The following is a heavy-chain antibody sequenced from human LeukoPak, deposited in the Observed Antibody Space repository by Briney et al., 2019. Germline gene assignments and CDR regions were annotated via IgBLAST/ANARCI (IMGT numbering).Heavy chain of an antibody. V-gene: IGHV4-39*07. Sequence: SEALSLTCTVSGGSISSSSYYWGWIRQPPGKGLGWIGSIYYSWSTYYNPSLKSRVTISVDTSKNQFSLKLSSVTAADTAVYYCARDEYQAYYYYYMDVWGKGTTVTVSS. J-gene: IGHJ6*03. CDR3: ARDEYQAYYYYYMDV. CDR1: GGSISSSSYY. D-gene: IGHD2-2*01. CDR2: IYYSWST.